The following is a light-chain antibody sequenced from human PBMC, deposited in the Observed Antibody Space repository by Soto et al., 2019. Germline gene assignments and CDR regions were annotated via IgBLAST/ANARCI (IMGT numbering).Light chain of an antibody. V-gene: IGKV1-5*01. CDR1: QTIGNW. CDR3: QQYNSYSWT. Sequence: EIQRTQSPSTLSASLGDRSAITCGASQTIGNWLAWYQQKPGKVPKLLIQDAYSLESGVTSRFSGSASGTDFTLTISSLQPDDFATYYCQQYNSYSWTFGPGTQVDIK. CDR2: DAY. J-gene: IGKJ1*01.